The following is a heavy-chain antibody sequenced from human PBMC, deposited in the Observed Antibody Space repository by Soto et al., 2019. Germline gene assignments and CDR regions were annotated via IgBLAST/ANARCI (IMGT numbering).Heavy chain of an antibody. CDR1: GFTFSNYA. CDR2: ISGSDGRT. D-gene: IGHD4-17*01. J-gene: IGHJ6*02. Sequence: QLLESGGGLVPPGGSLRLSCAASGFTFSNYAMSWVRQAPGKGLEWVAGISGSDGRTFHADPVKGRFTISSDNSRNTLYLQMSRLRPQDTAVYYCARDQDDYGDSVLGDSYYYPSYGLDVWGQGTTVTVSS. CDR3: ARDQDDYGDSVLGDSYYYPSYGLDV. V-gene: IGHV3-23*01.